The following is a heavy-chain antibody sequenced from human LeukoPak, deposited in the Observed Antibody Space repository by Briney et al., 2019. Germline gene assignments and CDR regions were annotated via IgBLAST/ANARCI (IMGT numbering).Heavy chain of an antibody. Sequence: PGGSLRLSCAVSGITLSNYGMSWVRQAPGKGLEWVAGISDSGGSTNCADSVKGRFTISRDNPKNTLYLQMNSLRAEDTAVYFCAKRGVVIRVILVGFHKEAYYFDSWGQGALVTFSS. CDR1: GITLSNYG. CDR2: ISDSGGST. CDR3: AKRGVVIRVILVGFHKEAYYFDS. J-gene: IGHJ4*02. V-gene: IGHV3-23*01. D-gene: IGHD3-22*01.